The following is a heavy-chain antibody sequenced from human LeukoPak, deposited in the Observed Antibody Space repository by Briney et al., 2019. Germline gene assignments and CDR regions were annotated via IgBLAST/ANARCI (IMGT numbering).Heavy chain of an antibody. J-gene: IGHJ4*02. CDR2: IKQDASEK. CDR1: GFTFSNYW. D-gene: IGHD4-23*01. CDR3: ARYDYGGNFDY. V-gene: IGHV3-7*05. Sequence: GGSLRLSCAASGFTFSNYWMSWVRQAPGKGLEWVANIKQDASEKYNVDSVKGRFTIFRDNAKNSLYLQMNSLRAEDTAVYYCARYDYGGNFDYWGQGTLVTVSS.